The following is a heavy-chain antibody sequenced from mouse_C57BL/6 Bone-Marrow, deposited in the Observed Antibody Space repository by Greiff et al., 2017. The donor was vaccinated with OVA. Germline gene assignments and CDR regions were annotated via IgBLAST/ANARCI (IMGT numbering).Heavy chain of an antibody. Sequence: QVHVKQPGAELVKPGASVKMSCKASGYTFTSYWITWVKQRPGQGLEWIGDIYPGSGSTNYNEKFKSKATLTVDTSSSTAYMQLSSLTSEDSAVYYCARWLGGFAWFAYWGQGTLVTVSA. V-gene: IGHV1-55*01. J-gene: IGHJ3*01. D-gene: IGHD4-1*01. CDR2: IYPGSGST. CDR1: GYTFTSYW. CDR3: ARWLGGFAWFAY.